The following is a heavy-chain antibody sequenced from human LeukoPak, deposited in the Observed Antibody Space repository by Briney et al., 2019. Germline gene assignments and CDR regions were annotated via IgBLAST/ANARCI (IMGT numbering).Heavy chain of an antibody. J-gene: IGHJ4*02. CDR3: ATDNILTGYSPKY. Sequence: GASVKVSCKASGYTFTGYYMHWVRQAPGQGLEWMGWINPSNGDTNYAQKLQGRVTMTRDTSISTAYMELSRLRSDDTAVYYCATDNILTGYSPKYWGQGALVTVSS. CDR1: GYTFTGYY. CDR2: INPSNGDT. D-gene: IGHD3-9*01. V-gene: IGHV1-2*02.